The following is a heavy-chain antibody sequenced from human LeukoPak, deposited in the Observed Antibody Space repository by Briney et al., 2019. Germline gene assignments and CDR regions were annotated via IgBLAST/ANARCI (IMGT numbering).Heavy chain of an antibody. V-gene: IGHV1-58*01. Sequence: EASVKVSCKASGSTFTSSAVQWVRQARGQRLEWIGWIVVGSGNTNYAQKFQERVTITGDMSTSTAYMELSSLRSEDTAVYYCAARYSGYEIDYWGQGTLVTVSS. J-gene: IGHJ4*02. CDR3: AARYSGYEIDY. D-gene: IGHD5-12*01. CDR2: IVVGSGNT. CDR1: GSTFTSSA.